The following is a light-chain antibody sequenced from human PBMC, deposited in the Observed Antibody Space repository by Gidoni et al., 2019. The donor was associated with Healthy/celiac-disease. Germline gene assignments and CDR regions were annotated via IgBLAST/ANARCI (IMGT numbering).Light chain of an antibody. J-gene: IGKJ1*01. V-gene: IGKV3-20*01. CDR3: QQYDT. CDR2: GAS. CDR1: QSVSSSY. Sequence: ELVLTQSPGTLSLSPGERATLSCRASQSVSSSYLAWYQQKPGQAPRLLIYGASSRATGIPDRFSGSGSGTDFTLTISRLEPEDFAVYYCQQYDTFGQGTKVEIK.